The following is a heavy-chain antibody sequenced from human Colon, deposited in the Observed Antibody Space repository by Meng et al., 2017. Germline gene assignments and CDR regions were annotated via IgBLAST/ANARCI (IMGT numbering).Heavy chain of an antibody. J-gene: IGHJ5*02. CDR2: INHSGST. V-gene: IGHV4-31*03. CDR1: GGSLIGDTYY. D-gene: IGHD1-1*01. Sequence: VLVPARAQGLVSPSQNLLPTCTASGGSLIGDTYYWTWIRQDPGKGLEWIGIINHSGSTYYNPSLKSRVTMSLDTSKQQFSLKLISVTAADTAVYFCARGLNEGGLAHNWFDPWGQGTLVTVSS. CDR3: ARGLNEGGLAHNWFDP.